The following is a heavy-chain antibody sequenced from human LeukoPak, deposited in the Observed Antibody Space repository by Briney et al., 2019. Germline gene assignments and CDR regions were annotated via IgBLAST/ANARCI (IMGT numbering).Heavy chain of an antibody. CDR3: ARARPLGYCSGGSCYYDYYYGMGV. V-gene: IGHV4-34*01. CDR1: GGSISSYY. D-gene: IGHD2-15*01. Sequence: SETLSLTCTVSGGSISSYYWSWIRQPPGKGLEWIGEINHSGSTNYNPSLKSRVTISVDTSKNQFSLKLSSVTAADTAVYYCARARPLGYCSGGSCYYDYYYGMGVWGQGTTVTVSS. J-gene: IGHJ6*02. CDR2: INHSGST.